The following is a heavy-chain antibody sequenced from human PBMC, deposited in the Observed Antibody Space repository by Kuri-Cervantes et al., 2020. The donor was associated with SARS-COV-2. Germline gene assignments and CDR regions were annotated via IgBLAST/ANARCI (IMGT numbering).Heavy chain of an antibody. J-gene: IGHJ5*02. CDR1: GGSFSGYY. CDR3: ARRVVAWFDP. V-gene: IGHV4-34*01. Sequence: SETLSLTCAVYGGSFSGYYWGWIRQPPGKGLEWIGEINHGGSTNYNPSLKSRVTISVDTSKNQFSLKLSSVTAADTAVYYCARRVVAWFDPWGQGTLVTVSS. D-gene: IGHD2-15*01. CDR2: INHGGST.